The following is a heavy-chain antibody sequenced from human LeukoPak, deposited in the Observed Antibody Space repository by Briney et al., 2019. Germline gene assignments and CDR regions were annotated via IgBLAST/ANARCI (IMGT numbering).Heavy chain of an antibody. D-gene: IGHD6-6*01. Sequence: GGSLRLSCAASGFSVSRNYMSWVRQAPGKGLECVSVIYSGGSTNYADSVKGRFTISRDKSKNTLYLQMNSLRAEDTAVYYCATEIYSSSPFDYWGQGTLVTVSS. J-gene: IGHJ4*02. CDR2: IYSGGST. CDR1: GFSVSRNY. V-gene: IGHV3-66*02. CDR3: ATEIYSSSPFDY.